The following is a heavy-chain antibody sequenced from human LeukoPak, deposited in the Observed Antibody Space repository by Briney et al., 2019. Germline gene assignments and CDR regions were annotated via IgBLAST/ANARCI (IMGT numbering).Heavy chain of an antibody. Sequence: GGSLRLSCAASGFTFSSYAMHWVRQAPGKGLEWVAVISYDGSNKYYADSVKGRLTISRDNSKNTLYLQMNSLRAEDTAVYYCAREDWNDYIDYWGQGTLVTVSS. V-gene: IGHV3-30-3*01. CDR1: GFTFSSYA. CDR3: AREDWNDYIDY. J-gene: IGHJ4*02. CDR2: ISYDGSNK. D-gene: IGHD1-1*01.